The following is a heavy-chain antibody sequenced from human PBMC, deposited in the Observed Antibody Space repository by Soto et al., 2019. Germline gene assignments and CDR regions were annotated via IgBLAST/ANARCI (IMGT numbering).Heavy chain of an antibody. D-gene: IGHD3-10*01. CDR3: AKHPVPRDYYGSGSYPGGLRAFDI. CDR2: ISAYNGNT. CDR1: GYTFTSYG. Sequence: ASVKVSCKASGYTFTSYGISWVRQAPGQGLEWMGWISAYNGNTNYAQKLQGRVTMTTDTSTSTAYMELRSLRSDDTAVYYCAKHPVPRDYYGSGSYPGGLRAFDIWGQGTMVTVSS. J-gene: IGHJ3*02. V-gene: IGHV1-18*01.